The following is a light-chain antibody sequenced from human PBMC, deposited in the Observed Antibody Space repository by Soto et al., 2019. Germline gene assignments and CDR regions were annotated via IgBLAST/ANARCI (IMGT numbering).Light chain of an antibody. CDR1: QSVYNY. V-gene: IGKV3-11*01. CDR2: DAS. J-gene: IGKJ1*01. CDR3: QQRNNWPWT. Sequence: EIVLTQSPATLSLSPGERATLSCRASQSVYNYLAWYQPKPGQAPRLLIYDASNRAAGIPARFGASGSATDFTLTISSLEPEDFAFYYCQQRNNWPWTFGQGTKVEIK.